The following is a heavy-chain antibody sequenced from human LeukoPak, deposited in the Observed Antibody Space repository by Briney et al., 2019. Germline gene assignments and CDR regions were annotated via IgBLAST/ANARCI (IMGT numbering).Heavy chain of an antibody. CDR1: TYSISSGYY. J-gene: IGHJ4*02. CDR3: ARYNYGRLDY. V-gene: IGHV4-38-2*02. D-gene: IGHD5-18*01. Sequence: SETLTLTCTVSTYSISSGYYWGWIRQPPGKGLEWIGNIYHSGSTYYNPSLKSRVTISVDTSKNQFSLKLISVTAADTAVYYCARYNYGRLDYWGQGTLVTVSS. CDR2: IYHSGST.